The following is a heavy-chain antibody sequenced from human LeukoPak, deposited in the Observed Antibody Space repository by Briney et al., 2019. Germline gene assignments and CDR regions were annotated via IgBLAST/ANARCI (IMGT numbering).Heavy chain of an antibody. CDR2: IIPIFGTA. V-gene: IGHV1-69*06. CDR1: GGTFSGYA. Sequence: GASVKVSCKASGGTFSGYAISWVRQAPGQGLEWMGGIIPIFGTANYAQKFQGRVTITADKSTSTAYMELSSLRSEDTAVYYCARAFRYYMDVWGKGTTVTVSS. CDR3: ARAFRYYMDV. J-gene: IGHJ6*03.